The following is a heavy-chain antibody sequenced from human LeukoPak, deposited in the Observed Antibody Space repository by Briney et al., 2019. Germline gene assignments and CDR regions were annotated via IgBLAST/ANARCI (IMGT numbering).Heavy chain of an antibody. Sequence: SETLSLTCSVSGDSISYFYWSWIRQAAGKGLEWIGRVSSSGSTDYNASLKSRVTMSVDTSKNQFSLKLSSVTAADTAVYYCARGTITFEWYFDYWGQGTLVTVSS. V-gene: IGHV4-4*07. CDR3: ARGTITFEWYFDY. CDR1: GDSISYFY. CDR2: VSSSGST. J-gene: IGHJ4*02. D-gene: IGHD3-16*01.